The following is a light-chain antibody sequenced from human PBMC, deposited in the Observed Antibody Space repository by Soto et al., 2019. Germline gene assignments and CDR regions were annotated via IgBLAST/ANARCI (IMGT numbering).Light chain of an antibody. CDR3: QQSYTTPIT. J-gene: IGKJ5*01. Sequence: DIRMTQSPSSLSASVGDRVTITCRASQGIASYLAWYQQKPGKVPKLLIYAASTLQSGVPSRFSGSGYGTDFTLTISSLQPEDFATYYCQQSYTTPITFGQGTRLEIK. V-gene: IGKV1-27*01. CDR1: QGIASY. CDR2: AAS.